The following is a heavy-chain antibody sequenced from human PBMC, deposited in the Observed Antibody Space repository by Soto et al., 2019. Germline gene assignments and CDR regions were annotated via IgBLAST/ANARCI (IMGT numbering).Heavy chain of an antibody. CDR3: AREEAQLYCSGGSCYYYYGMDV. CDR2: IYTSGST. V-gene: IGHV4-4*07. D-gene: IGHD2-15*01. CDR1: GGSISSYY. Sequence: NPSETLSLTCTVSGGSISSYYWSWIRQPAGKGLEWIGRIYTSGSTNYNPSLKSRVTMSVDTSKNQFSLKLSSVTAADTAVYYCAREEAQLYCSGGSCYYYYGMDVWGQGTTVTVSS. J-gene: IGHJ6*02.